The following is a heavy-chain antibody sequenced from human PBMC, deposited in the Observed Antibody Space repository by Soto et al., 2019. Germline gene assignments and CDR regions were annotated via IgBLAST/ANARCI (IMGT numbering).Heavy chain of an antibody. D-gene: IGHD5-12*01. CDR2: ISGSGGIP. V-gene: IGHV3-23*01. Sequence: GGALRLSCEASGFNFNGYSISWVRQAPGRGLEWVSEISGSGGIPYYADSVKGRLTISKDISNDTLYLQLKSLTVADTAVYYYEKGMETGYRGAFHSWGQGAPVPV. CDR3: EKGMETGYRGAFHS. CDR1: GFNFNGYS. J-gene: IGHJ4*02.